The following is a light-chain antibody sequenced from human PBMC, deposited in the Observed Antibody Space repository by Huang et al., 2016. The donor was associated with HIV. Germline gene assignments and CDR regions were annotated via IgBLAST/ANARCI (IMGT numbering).Light chain of an antibody. CDR1: QSVSSKY. Sequence: EIVLTQSPGTVSLSPGERATLSCRASQSVSSKYLAWYQQKPGQAPRLLIYGASYRATGIPDRFSGSGSGTDFTLTISRLEPEEFAVYYCQQYDSSPRFTFGPGTKVDIK. J-gene: IGKJ3*01. V-gene: IGKV3-20*01. CDR2: GAS. CDR3: QQYDSSPRFT.